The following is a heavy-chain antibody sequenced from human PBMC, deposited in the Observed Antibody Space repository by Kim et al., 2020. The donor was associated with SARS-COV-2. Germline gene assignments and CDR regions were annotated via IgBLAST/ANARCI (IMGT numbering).Heavy chain of an antibody. V-gene: IGHV3-23*01. CDR2: ISGSGGST. J-gene: IGHJ2*01. CDR3: AKAPGGSGPGSRPSDWYLDL. D-gene: IGHD2-15*01. CDR1: GFTFSSYA. Sequence: GGSLRLSCAASGFTFSSYAMSWVRQAPGKGLEWVSAISGSGGSTYYADSVKGRFTISRDNSKNTLYLQMNSLRAEDTAVYYCAKAPGGSGPGSRPSDWYLDLWGRGTLVTVSS.